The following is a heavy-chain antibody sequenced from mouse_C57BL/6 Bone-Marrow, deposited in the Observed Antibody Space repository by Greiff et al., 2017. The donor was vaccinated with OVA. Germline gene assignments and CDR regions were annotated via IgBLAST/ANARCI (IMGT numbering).Heavy chain of an antibody. V-gene: IGHV1-19*01. CDR1: GYTFTDYY. Sequence: EVKLMESGPVLVKPGASVKMSCKASGYTFTDYYMNWVKQSHGKSLEWIGVINPYNGGTSYNQKFKGKATLPVDKSSSTAYMELNSLTSEDSAVDYGAREVGATVVGDYWGQGTTPTVSS. CDR2: INPYNGGT. J-gene: IGHJ2*01. D-gene: IGHD1-1*01. CDR3: AREVGATVVGDY.